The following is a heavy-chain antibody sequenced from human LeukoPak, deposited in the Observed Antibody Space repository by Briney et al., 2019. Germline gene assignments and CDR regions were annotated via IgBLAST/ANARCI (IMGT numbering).Heavy chain of an antibody. CDR1: GYTIIDYY. D-gene: IGHD6-6*01. CDR3: ARGPSGDY. J-gene: IGHJ4*02. CDR2: INPNSGGT. V-gene: IGHV1-2*02. Sequence: ASVSVSCKASGYTIIDYYMHWVRQAPGQGLEWMGWINPNSGGTHYAPKFQGRVTMTRDTSISTVYMELCSLSSDGTAVYYCARGPSGDYWGQGTLVIVSS.